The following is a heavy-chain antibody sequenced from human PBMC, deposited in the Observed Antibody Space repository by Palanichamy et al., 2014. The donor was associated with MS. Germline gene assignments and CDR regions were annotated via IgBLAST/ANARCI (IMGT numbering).Heavy chain of an antibody. CDR3: ARDPQSSMDV. J-gene: IGHJ6*02. V-gene: IGHV3-33*01. CDR1: GFTFTSYG. Sequence: VQLVESGGGVVQPGRSLRLSCAASGFTFTSYGMHWVRQTPGKGLEWVAAIWYDGSKQCYADSVKGRFTISRDVSKNTLYLQMDSLSTEDTAVYYCARDPQSSMDVWGQGTTVTVSS. CDR2: IWYDGSKQ.